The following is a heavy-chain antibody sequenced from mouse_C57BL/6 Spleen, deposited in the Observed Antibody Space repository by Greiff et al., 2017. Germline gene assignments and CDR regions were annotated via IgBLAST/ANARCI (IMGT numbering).Heavy chain of an antibody. D-gene: IGHD1-1*01. J-gene: IGHJ2*01. CDR3: AVEADYYGSRRYFDY. Sequence: VQLQQPGAELVKPGASVKVSCKASGYTFTSYWMNWVKQRPGQGLEWIGRIHPADSDTNYNKKFKGKATLTVDKSSSTAYMQLSSLTSEDSAVXYFAVEADYYGSRRYFDYWGQGTTLTVSS. CDR2: IHPADSDT. CDR1: GYTFTSYW. V-gene: IGHV1-74*01.